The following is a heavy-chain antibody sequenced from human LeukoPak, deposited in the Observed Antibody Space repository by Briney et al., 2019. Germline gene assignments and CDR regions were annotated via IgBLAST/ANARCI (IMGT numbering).Heavy chain of an antibody. CDR1: GFTFSSHW. Sequence: GGSLRLSCAASGFTFSSHWMSWVRQAPGKGLEWVANIKPDGSENYYVDSVKGRFAISRDNAKNSLYLQMNGLRAEDTAVYYCARTRLGAAYFDYWAQGTLVIVSS. D-gene: IGHD6-13*01. J-gene: IGHJ4*02. V-gene: IGHV3-7*01. CDR2: IKPDGSEN. CDR3: ARTRLGAAYFDY.